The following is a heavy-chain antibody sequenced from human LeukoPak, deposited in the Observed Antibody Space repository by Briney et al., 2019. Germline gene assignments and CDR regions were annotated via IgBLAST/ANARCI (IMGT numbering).Heavy chain of an antibody. V-gene: IGHV1-58*02. Sequence: RASVKVSCKASGFIFTSSTIQWVRQARGQRLEWIGWIVVGSGNTNYAQKFQERVIITRDMSTTTVYMELSSLRSEDTAVYYCAGTPWFGELTLDYWGQGTLVTVSS. D-gene: IGHD3-10*01. CDR1: GFIFTSST. CDR3: AGTPWFGELTLDY. J-gene: IGHJ4*02. CDR2: IVVGSGNT.